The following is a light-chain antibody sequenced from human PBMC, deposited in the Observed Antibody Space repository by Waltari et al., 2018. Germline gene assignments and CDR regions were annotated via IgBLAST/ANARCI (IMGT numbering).Light chain of an antibody. CDR3: QSADASGTYKL. V-gene: IGLV3-25*03. CDR1: ALPRQF. CDR2: KDT. Sequence: SSELIQPPSVSVSPGQTARITCPGDALPRQFASLYQQKPGQAPVIVIYKDTGRPSEIPERFSGSSSGTTVTLTISGVQAEDEADYYCQSADASGTYKLFGGGTKLTVL. J-gene: IGLJ2*01.